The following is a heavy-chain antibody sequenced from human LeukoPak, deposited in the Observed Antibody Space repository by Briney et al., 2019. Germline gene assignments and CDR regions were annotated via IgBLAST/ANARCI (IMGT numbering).Heavy chain of an antibody. CDR3: ATPFDY. CDR1: GFIFSSYA. CDR2: ISGSGGST. V-gene: IGHV3-23*01. J-gene: IGHJ4*02. Sequence: GGSLRLSCAASGFIFSSYAMSWVRQAPWKWLEWVSAISGSGGSTYYADSVKGRFTISRDNSKNTLYLQMNSVRDEETAVYYCATPFDYWGPGTLVTVSS.